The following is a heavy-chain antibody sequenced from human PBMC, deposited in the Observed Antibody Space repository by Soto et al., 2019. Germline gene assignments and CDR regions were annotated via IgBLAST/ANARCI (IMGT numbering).Heavy chain of an antibody. V-gene: IGHV4-34*01. J-gene: IGHJ4*02. CDR1: GGSFSGYY. CDR2: INHSGRT. D-gene: IGHD2-15*01. CDR3: AMTLGYCSGGSCYTLDS. Sequence: QVQLQQWGAGLLKPSETLSLTCAVYGGSFSGYYWSWIRQPPGKGLEWIGEINHSGRTNYNPSLKSRVTISVDTSKNQFFLKLSSVTAADTAVYYCAMTLGYCSGGSCYTLDSWGQGTLVTVSS.